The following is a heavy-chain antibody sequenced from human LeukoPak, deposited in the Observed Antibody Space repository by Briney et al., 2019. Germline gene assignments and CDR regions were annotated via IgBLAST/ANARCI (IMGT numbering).Heavy chain of an antibody. CDR1: GFTFSDYY. J-gene: IGHJ3*02. D-gene: IGHD3-22*01. Sequence: PGGSLRLSCAASGFTFSDYYMSWIRQAPGEGLEWVSYISSSGSTIYYADSVKGRFTISRDNAKNSLYLQMNSLRAEDTAVYYCARAPEYYYDSSGYFFAFPDAFDIWGQGTMVTVSS. V-gene: IGHV3-11*01. CDR2: ISSSGSTI. CDR3: ARAPEYYYDSSGYFFAFPDAFDI.